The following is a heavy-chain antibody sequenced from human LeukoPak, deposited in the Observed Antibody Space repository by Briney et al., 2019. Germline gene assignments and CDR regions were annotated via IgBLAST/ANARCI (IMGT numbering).Heavy chain of an antibody. D-gene: IGHD2-15*01. CDR3: TRAGYCSGGSCYWPIDYYYYGMDV. J-gene: IGHJ6*02. V-gene: IGHV3-49*04. CDR1: GFTFGDYA. CDR2: IRSKAYGGTT. Sequence: GGSLRLSCTASGFTFGDYAMSWVRQAPGKGLEWVGFIRSKAYGGTTEYAASVKGRFTISRDDSKSIAYLQMNSLKTEDTAVYYCTRAGYCSGGSCYWPIDYYYYGMDVWGQGTTVTVS.